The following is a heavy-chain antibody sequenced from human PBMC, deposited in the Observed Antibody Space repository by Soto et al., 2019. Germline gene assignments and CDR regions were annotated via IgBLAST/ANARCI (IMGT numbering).Heavy chain of an antibody. CDR3: AREWGLLPYYVMNV. Sequence: VQLVESGGGLIQPGESLRLSCAAFGFTISGKKYVAWVRQAPGKGLEWIGYISYTGRTKYNPSLQSRVTISVDTSKNDFSLNLSSVTAADTAVYFCAREWGLLPYYVMNVWGHGTAVTVSS. CDR1: GFTISGKKY. CDR2: ISYTGRT. J-gene: IGHJ6*02. D-gene: IGHD7-27*01. V-gene: IGHV4-61*03.